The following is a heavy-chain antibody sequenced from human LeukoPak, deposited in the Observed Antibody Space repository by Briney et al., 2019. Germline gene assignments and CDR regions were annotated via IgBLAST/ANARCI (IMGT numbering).Heavy chain of an antibody. D-gene: IGHD2-2*01. CDR3: AREAVEVPAAIRPFFDYYGMDV. J-gene: IGHJ6*02. CDR2: ISGSGGSS. CDR1: GFTFSSYA. Sequence: GGSLRLSCAASGFTFSSYAMSWVRQAPGKGLEWVSAISGSGGSSYYADSVKGRFTISRDNSKNTLYLQMNSLRAEDTAVYYCAREAVEVPAAIRPFFDYYGMDVWGQGTTVTVSS. V-gene: IGHV3-23*01.